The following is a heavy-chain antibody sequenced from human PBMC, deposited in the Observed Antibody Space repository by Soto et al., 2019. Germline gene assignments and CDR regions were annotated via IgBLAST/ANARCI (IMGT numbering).Heavy chain of an antibody. CDR3: ARASMYGDYDY. D-gene: IGHD4-17*01. CDR2: ISAYNGNT. CDR1: GYTFTSYG. Sequence: GASVKVSCKASGYTFTSYGISWVRQAPGQGLAWMGWISAYNGNTNYAQKLQGRVTMTTDTSTSTAYMELRNLRSDDKAVYYCARASMYGDYDYWGQGTLVTVSS. V-gene: IGHV1-18*04. J-gene: IGHJ4*02.